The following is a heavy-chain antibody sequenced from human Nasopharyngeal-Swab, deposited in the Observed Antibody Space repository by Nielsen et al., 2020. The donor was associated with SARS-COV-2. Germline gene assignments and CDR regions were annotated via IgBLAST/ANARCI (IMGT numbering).Heavy chain of an antibody. J-gene: IGHJ4*02. CDR2: IYTSGST. V-gene: IGHV4-61*02. CDR3: ARVTGYSSGWRGFDY. Sequence: SETLSLTCTVSRGSISSGSYYWSWIRQPAGKGLEWIGRIYTSGSTNYNPSLKSRVTISVDTSKNQFSLKLSSVTAADTAVYYCARVTGYSSGWRGFDYWGQGTLVTVSS. D-gene: IGHD6-19*01. CDR1: RGSISSGSYY.